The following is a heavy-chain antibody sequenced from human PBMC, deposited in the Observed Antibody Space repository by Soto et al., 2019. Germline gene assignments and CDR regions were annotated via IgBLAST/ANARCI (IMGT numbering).Heavy chain of an antibody. CDR3: ASGHDAYKVRY. V-gene: IGHV4-31*03. J-gene: IGHJ4*02. CDR1: GGSISSGGTGSY. Sequence: QVQLQESGPGLVKPSQTLSLTCTVSGGSISSGGTGSYWTWIRQLPGKGLEWIGYIYYTGKTYYNPSLKSRPTISIDTSENQFSLKLTSVTAADTAVYFCASGHDAYKVRYWGQGTLVTVSS. D-gene: IGHD1-1*01. CDR2: IYYTGKT.